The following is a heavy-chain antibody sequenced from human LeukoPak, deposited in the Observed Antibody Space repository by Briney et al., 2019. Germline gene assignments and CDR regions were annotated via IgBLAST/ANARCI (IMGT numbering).Heavy chain of an antibody. CDR3: ARIQLWFFDY. Sequence: SETLSLTCTVSGGSISSSSYYWGWIRQPPGKGLEWIGSIYYSGSTYYNPSLKSRVTISVDTSKNQFSLKLSSVTAADTAVYYCARIQLWFFDYWGQGTLVTVSS. J-gene: IGHJ4*02. D-gene: IGHD5-18*01. CDR2: IYYSGST. V-gene: IGHV4-39*07. CDR1: GGSISSSSYY.